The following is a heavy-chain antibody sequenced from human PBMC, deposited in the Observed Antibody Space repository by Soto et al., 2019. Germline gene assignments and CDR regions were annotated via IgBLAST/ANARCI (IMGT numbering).Heavy chain of an antibody. J-gene: IGHJ6*02. Sequence: PGGSLRLSCAASGFTVSSNYMSWVRQAPGKGLEWVSVIYSGGSTYYADSVKGRFTISRDNSKNTLYLQMNSLRAEDTAVYYCARDRYYGSGRSHPSYYYGMDVWGQGTTVTVSS. V-gene: IGHV3-53*01. CDR3: ARDRYYGSGRSHPSYYYGMDV. CDR1: GFTVSSNY. D-gene: IGHD3-10*01. CDR2: IYSGGST.